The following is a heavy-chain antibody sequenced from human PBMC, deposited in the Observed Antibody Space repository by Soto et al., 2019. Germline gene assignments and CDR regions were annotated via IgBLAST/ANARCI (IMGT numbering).Heavy chain of an antibody. Sequence: PGGSLRLSCAASGFTFSYYAMSWVRQAPGKGLEWVSSISSSSSYIYYADSVKGRFTISRDNAKNSLYLQMNSLRAEDTAVYYCAREYPMASFDYWGQGTLVTVSS. V-gene: IGHV3-21*01. J-gene: IGHJ4*02. D-gene: IGHD2-2*01. CDR1: GFTFSYYA. CDR2: ISSSSSYI. CDR3: AREYPMASFDY.